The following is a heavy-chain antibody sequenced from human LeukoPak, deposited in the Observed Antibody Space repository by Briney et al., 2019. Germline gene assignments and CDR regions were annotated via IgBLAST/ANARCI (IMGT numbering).Heavy chain of an antibody. CDR1: GYTFTSYY. CDR3: AREGGIWQRGSSTCYYFYFVRDV. J-gene: IGHJ6*02. Sequence: ASVKVSCKASGYTFTSYYMHWVRQAHGQGLGWMGIISPSGGGTSYAQKFQGRVTMTSSTSTGTVYLQLHSMRSEDTAVYYCAREGGIWQRGSSTCYYFYFVRDVGGQGTTVTVS. V-gene: IGHV1-46*01. D-gene: IGHD6-25*01. CDR2: ISPSGGGT.